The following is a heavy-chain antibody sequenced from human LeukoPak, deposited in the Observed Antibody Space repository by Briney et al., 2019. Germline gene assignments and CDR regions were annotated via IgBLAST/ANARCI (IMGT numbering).Heavy chain of an antibody. CDR3: ARIYDFWSGYHGYFDY. CDR2: ASISGGST. CDR1: GFTFSNNP. D-gene: IGHD3-3*01. J-gene: IGHJ4*02. V-gene: IGHV3-23*01. Sequence: GGSLRLSCAASGFTFSNNPMSWVRQAPGKGLEWVSAASISGGSTYYADSVKGRFTISRDNSKNTLYLQMNSLRAEDTAVYYCARIYDFWSGYHGYFDYWGQGTLVTVSS.